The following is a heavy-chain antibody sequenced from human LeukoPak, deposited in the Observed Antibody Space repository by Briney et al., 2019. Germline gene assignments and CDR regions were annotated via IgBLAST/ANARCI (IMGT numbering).Heavy chain of an antibody. Sequence: SETLSLTCTVSGVSISSTTYYWGWIRQPPGKGLEWIGSIYYSGITYYNPSLKSRVTISVDTSKNQFSLKLSSVTAADTAVYYCAREDTGLAPGFDYWGQGTLFTVSS. CDR1: GVSISSTTYY. CDR3: AREDTGLAPGFDY. J-gene: IGHJ4*02. D-gene: IGHD5-18*01. V-gene: IGHV4-39*07. CDR2: IYYSGIT.